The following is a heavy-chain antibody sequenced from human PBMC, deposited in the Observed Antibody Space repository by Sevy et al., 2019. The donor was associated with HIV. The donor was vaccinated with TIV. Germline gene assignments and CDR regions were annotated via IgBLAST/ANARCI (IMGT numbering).Heavy chain of an antibody. CDR2: INLDGSEK. CDR1: GFTFNTYW. V-gene: IGHV3-7*01. Sequence: GGSLRLSCAASGFTFNTYWMSWVRQSPEKGLEWVANINLDGSEKFNGDSVKGRFTVSRDNTKNLLFLQMNSLRGEDTAMYFCARNNAGGNPWVHWGQGTLVTVSS. CDR3: ARNNAGGNPWVH. D-gene: IGHD1-1*01. J-gene: IGHJ4*02.